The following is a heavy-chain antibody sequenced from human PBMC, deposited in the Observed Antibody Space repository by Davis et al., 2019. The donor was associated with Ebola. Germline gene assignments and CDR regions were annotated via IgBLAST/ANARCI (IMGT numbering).Heavy chain of an antibody. D-gene: IGHD6-13*01. CDR1: GGSISSYY. CDR3: ARRDSIAAADKAAFDI. Sequence: PSETLSLTCTVSGGSISSYYWSWIRQPPGKGLEWIGYIYYSGSTNYNPSLKSRVTISVDTSKNQFSLKLSSVTAADTAVYYCARRDSIAAADKAAFDIWGQGTMVTVSS. J-gene: IGHJ3*02. V-gene: IGHV4-59*08. CDR2: IYYSGST.